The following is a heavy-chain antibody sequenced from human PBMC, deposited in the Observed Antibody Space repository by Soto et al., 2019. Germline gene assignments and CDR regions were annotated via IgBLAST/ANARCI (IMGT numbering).Heavy chain of an antibody. Sequence: EVQLVESGGGLVQPGRTLRRSCAASGFTFDDYAMHWVRQAPAKGLEWDSGISWNSGSIGYVASVKGRFTISRANAKNCRYLNMNSVTATAAATCYCVKDVETLYRLDIWGQGTTFTVSS. V-gene: IGHV3-9*01. CDR3: VKDVETLYRLDI. CDR1: GFTFDDYA. J-gene: IGHJ6*02. CDR2: ISWNSGSI. D-gene: IGHD3-16*02.